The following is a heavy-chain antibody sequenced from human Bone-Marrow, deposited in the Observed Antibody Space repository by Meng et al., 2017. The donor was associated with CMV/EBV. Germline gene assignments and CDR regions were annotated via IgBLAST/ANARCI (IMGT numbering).Heavy chain of an antibody. CDR2: IYHSGST. D-gene: IGHD1-14*01. CDR3: ARAPNRLTEFDY. CDR1: GGSISSSNW. V-gene: IGHV4-4*02. Sequence: SETLSLTCTVSGGSISSSNWWSWVRQPPGKGLEWIGEIYHSGSTNYNPSLKSRVTISVDKSKNQFSLKLSSVTAADTAVYYCARAPNRLTEFDYWGQGTRVTVSS. J-gene: IGHJ4*02.